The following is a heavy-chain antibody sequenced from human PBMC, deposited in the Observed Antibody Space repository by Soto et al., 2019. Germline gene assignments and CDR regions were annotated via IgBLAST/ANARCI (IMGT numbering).Heavy chain of an antibody. V-gene: IGHV2-5*02. CDR2: IYWDDDK. J-gene: IGHJ5*02. CDR3: ANRHAQQQLVSEGFDP. D-gene: IGHD6-13*01. CDR1: GFSLSTSGGG. Sequence: QITLKESGPTLVKPTQTLTLTCTFSGFSLSTSGGGVGWIRQPPGKALEWLALIYWDDDKRYSPSLKNRLTITKDTSKNQVVLTMTNLDPLDTATYYCANRHAQQQLVSEGFDPWGQGILVTVSS.